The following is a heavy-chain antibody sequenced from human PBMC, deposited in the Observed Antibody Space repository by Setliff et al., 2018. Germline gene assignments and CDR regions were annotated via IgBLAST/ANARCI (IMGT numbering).Heavy chain of an antibody. J-gene: IGHJ4*02. CDR3: IVNMVQPVTGLDS. D-gene: IGHD2-15*01. CDR1: GYTFAKYG. Sequence: ASVKVSCKAFGYTFAKYGTSWVRQAPGQGLEWMGWISGYNGYTVYAQKLQGRVTLTTDTSTGTAYMELSGLTSADTAIYYCIVNMVQPVTGLDSWGPGTLVTVSS. V-gene: IGHV1-18*01. CDR2: ISGYNGYT.